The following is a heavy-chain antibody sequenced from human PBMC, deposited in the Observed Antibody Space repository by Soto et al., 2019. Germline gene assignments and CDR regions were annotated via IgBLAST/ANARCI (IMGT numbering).Heavy chain of an antibody. CDR1: GGSFRGYS. Sequence: KASETLSLTCAVYGGSFRGYSWTWIRQPPGKGLEWIGEINHSGSTNYNPSLKSRVTISVDTSKNQFSLKLSSVTAADTAVYYCARRRVMTLWFDPWGQGTLVTVSS. CDR2: INHSGST. D-gene: IGHD2-21*02. CDR3: ARRRVMTLWFDP. V-gene: IGHV4-34*01. J-gene: IGHJ5*02.